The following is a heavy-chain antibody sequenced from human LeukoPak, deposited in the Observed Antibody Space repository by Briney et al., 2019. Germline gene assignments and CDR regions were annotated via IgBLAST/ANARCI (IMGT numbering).Heavy chain of an antibody. CDR1: GYTFYSYG. CDR3: ARAAETPTGITTL. V-gene: IGHV1-18*01. CDR2: ISVYNGNT. Sequence: ASVKVSCKASGYTFYSYGIAWMRQAPGQGPEWMGWISVYNGNTKYAQKLQGRVTMTTDTSTSTAYMELRSLRSDDTAVYYCARAAETPTGITTLWAQGTLVTVSS. D-gene: IGHD1-14*01. J-gene: IGHJ4*02.